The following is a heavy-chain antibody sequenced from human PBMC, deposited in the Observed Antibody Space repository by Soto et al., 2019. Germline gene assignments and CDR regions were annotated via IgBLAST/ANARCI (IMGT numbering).Heavy chain of an antibody. Sequence: PSETLSLTCTVSGGSISSYYWSWIRQPPGKGLEWIGYIYYSGSTNYNPSLKSRVTISVDTSKNQFSLKLSSVTAADTAVYYCARVSGEGGYCSSTSCYVPYYYYYMDVWRKGTTVTVSS. D-gene: IGHD2-2*01. CDR1: GGSISSYY. J-gene: IGHJ6*03. CDR2: IYYSGST. CDR3: ARVSGEGGYCSSTSCYVPYYYYYMDV. V-gene: IGHV4-59*01.